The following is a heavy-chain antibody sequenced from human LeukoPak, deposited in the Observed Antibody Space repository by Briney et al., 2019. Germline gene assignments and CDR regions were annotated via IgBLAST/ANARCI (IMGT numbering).Heavy chain of an antibody. D-gene: IGHD3-10*01. V-gene: IGHV4-59*08. J-gene: IGHJ6*03. Sequence: SETLSLTCTVSGGSISSYYWSWIRQPPGKGLEWIGYICYSGSTNYNPSLKSRVTISVDTSKNQFSLKLSSVTAADTAVYYCARHGPTYYYGSGSYDYYYYMDVWGKGTTVTVSS. CDR2: ICYSGST. CDR1: GGSISSYY. CDR3: ARHGPTYYYGSGSYDYYYYMDV.